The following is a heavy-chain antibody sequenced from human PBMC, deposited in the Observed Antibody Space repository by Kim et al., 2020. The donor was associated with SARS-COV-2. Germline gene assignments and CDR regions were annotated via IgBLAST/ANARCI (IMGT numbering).Heavy chain of an antibody. CDR2: TYYRSKWYN. J-gene: IGHJ4*02. CDR3: ARDTRQPRRNTAMPEGLDY. D-gene: IGHD5-18*01. V-gene: IGHV6-1*01. CDR1: GDSVSSNSAA. Sequence: SQTLSLTCAISGDSVSSNSAAWNWIRQSPSRGLEWLGRTYYRSKWYNDYAVSVKSRITINPDTSKNQFSLQLNSVTPEDTAVYYCARDTRQPRRNTAMPEGLDYWGQGTLVTVSS.